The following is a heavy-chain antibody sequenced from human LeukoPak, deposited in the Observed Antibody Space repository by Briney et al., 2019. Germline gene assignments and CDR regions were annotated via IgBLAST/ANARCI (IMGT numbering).Heavy chain of an antibody. CDR2: ISGGGTT. J-gene: IGHJ6*02. D-gene: IGHD2-2*01. V-gene: IGHV3-53*01. CDR1: GFIVSSNY. Sequence: TGGSLRLSCAVSGFIVSSNYMSWVRQAPGKGLESVSVISGGGTTYYADSVKGRFTMSRDNSKNTLYLHMNSLRADDTAVYFCARRGSNRGDCSSTDCYGYGMDVWGQGTTVTVSS. CDR3: ARRGSNRGDCSSTDCYGYGMDV.